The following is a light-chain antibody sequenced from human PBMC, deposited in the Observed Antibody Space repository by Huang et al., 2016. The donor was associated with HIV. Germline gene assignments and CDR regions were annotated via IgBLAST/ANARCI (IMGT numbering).Light chain of an antibody. V-gene: IGKV1-9*01. CDR3: QQFNSYPLS. CDR2: AAS. CDR1: QGISSY. Sequence: IQLTQSPSSLSASVGDRVTITCRASQGISSYLAWDQQKPGKAPKLLIYAASTWQSGVPARFSGSGSGTEFTLTISSLQPEDFATYYCQQFNSYPLSFGPGTKVDIK. J-gene: IGKJ3*01.